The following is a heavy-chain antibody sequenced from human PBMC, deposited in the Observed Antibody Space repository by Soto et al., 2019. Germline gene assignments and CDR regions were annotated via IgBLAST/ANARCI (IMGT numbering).Heavy chain of an antibody. CDR3: AKDRYWHQLLVPRSPPGRYGMDV. V-gene: IGHV3-30*18. J-gene: IGHJ6*02. D-gene: IGHD2-2*01. CDR2: IPYDGSNK. Sequence: QVQLVESGGGVVQPGRSLRLSCAASGFTFSSYGMHWVRQAPGKGLEWVAVIPYDGSNKYYADSVKGRFTISRDNSKNTLNRQMNSLRGEETGVYYCAKDRYWHQLLVPRSPPGRYGMDVWGQGTTVAESS. CDR1: GFTFSSYG.